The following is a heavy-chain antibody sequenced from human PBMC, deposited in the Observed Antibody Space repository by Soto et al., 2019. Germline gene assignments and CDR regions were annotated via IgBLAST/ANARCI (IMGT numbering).Heavy chain of an antibody. J-gene: IGHJ6*02. D-gene: IGHD6-13*01. CDR2: IYDTGNT. CDR3: ARGGSAWLFGMDV. Sequence: TLSLPCTVSGGSISGGGYYWSWIRQHPGKGLEWIGYIYDTGNTYFNPSLKSRVDISIDTSNNQVSVKLSSVTAADTAIYYCARGGSAWLFGMDVWGQGTTVTVSS. CDR1: GGSISGGGYY. V-gene: IGHV4-31*03.